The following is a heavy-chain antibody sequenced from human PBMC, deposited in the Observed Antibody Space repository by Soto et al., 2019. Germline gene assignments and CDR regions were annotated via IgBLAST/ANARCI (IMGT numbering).Heavy chain of an antibody. CDR2: ISSSSSYI. CDR1: GFTFSSYS. Sequence: EVQLVESGGGLVKPGGSLRLSCAASGFTFSSYSMNWVRQAPGKGLEWVSSISSSSSYIYYADSVKGRFTISRDNAKNSLYLQMNSLRAEDTTVYYCASKAGTWALDYWGQGTLVTVSS. CDR3: ASKAGTWALDY. V-gene: IGHV3-21*01. D-gene: IGHD6-13*01. J-gene: IGHJ4*02.